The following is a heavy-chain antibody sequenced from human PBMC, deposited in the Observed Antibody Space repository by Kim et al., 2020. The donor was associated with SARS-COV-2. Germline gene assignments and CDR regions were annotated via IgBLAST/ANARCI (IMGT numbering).Heavy chain of an antibody. D-gene: IGHD5-12*01. CDR3: ARDRVATIY. CDR2: GNT. V-gene: IGHV1-18*01. Sequence: GNTNYAQKLQGRVTMTTDTSTSTAYMELRSLRSDDTAVYYCARDRVATIYWGQGTLVTVSS. J-gene: IGHJ4*02.